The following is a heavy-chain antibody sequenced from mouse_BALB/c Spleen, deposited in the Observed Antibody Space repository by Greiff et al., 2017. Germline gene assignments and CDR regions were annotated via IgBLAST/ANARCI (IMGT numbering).Heavy chain of an antibody. CDR1: GFTFSSFG. Sequence: EVQLMESGGGLVQPGGSRKLSCAASGFTFSSFGMHWVRQAPEKGLEWVAYISSGSSTIYYADTVKGRFTISRDNPKNTLFLQMTSLRSEDTAMYYCARADGYYWYFDVWGAGTTVTVSS. CDR2: ISSGSSTI. J-gene: IGHJ1*01. D-gene: IGHD2-3*01. CDR3: ARADGYYWYFDV. V-gene: IGHV5-17*02.